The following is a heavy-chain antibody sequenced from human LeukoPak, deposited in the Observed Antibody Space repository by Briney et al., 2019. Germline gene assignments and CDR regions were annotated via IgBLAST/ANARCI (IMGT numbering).Heavy chain of an antibody. Sequence: SETLSLTCSVSNASITVPSFCGGWIRQPPGKGLEWIGCIYSSGSTYYNPSLKSRVTFSVDTSKNQFSLQLTSVTAADTAVYYCACDYVWGSYRHYWGQGTLVTVSS. D-gene: IGHD3-16*01. CDR1: NASITVPSFC. V-gene: IGHV4-39*01. J-gene: IGHJ4*02. CDR2: IYSSGST. CDR3: ACDYVWGSYRHY.